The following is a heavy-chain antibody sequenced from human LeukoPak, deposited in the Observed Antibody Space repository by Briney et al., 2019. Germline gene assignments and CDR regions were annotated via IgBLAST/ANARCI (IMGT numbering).Heavy chain of an antibody. J-gene: IGHJ4*02. Sequence: SETLSLTCTVSGGSVNSGNYYWSWIRQPPGKGLEWIGYIYYSGTTNYNPSLKSRVTISLDTSKNQFSLKLSSVTAADTAVFYCARDQYDTWSRRGNFDSWGQGTLVIVSS. CDR3: ARDQYDTWSRRGNFDS. CDR2: IYYSGTT. V-gene: IGHV4-61*01. CDR1: GGSVNSGNYY. D-gene: IGHD3-3*01.